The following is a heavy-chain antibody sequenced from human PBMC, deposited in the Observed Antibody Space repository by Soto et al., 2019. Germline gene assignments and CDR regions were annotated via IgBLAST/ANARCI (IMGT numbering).Heavy chain of an antibody. J-gene: IGHJ5*02. Sequence: QLQLQESGSGLVKPSQTLSLTCAVSGGSISSGGYSWSWIRQPPGKGLEWIGYIYHSGSTYYNPSLKSRVPISVDRSKNQFSLKLSSVTAADTAVYYCARYCSGVVAVGDWFDPWGQGTLVTVSS. D-gene: IGHD2-15*01. CDR3: ARYCSGVVAVGDWFDP. CDR2: IYHSGST. V-gene: IGHV4-30-2*01. CDR1: GGSISSGGYS.